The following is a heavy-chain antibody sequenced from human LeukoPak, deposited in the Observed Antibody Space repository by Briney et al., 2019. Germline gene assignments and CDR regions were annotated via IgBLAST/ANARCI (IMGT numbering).Heavy chain of an antibody. D-gene: IGHD1-26*01. J-gene: IGHJ4*02. V-gene: IGHV3-9*01. CDR1: GFTFDDYA. CDR2: ISWNSGSI. Sequence: GRSLRLSCAASGFTFDDYAMRWVRQAPGKGLEWVSGISWNSGSIGYADSVKGRFTISRDNAKNSLDLQMNSLRAEDTALYYCAKGLGGSYYLGFDYWGQGTLVTVSS. CDR3: AKGLGGSYYLGFDY.